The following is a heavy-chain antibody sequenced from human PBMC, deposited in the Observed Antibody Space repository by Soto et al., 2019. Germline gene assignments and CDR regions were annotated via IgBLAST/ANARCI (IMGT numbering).Heavy chain of an antibody. J-gene: IGHJ4*02. Sequence: QVQLVQSGAEVKKPGSSVKVSCKASGGTFSSYAISWVRQAPGQGLEWMGGIIPIFGTANYAQKFQGRVTITAYKSTSTAYMELSSLRSEDTAVYYCARDQGLRFGELSGFDYWGQGTLVTVSS. V-gene: IGHV1-69*06. D-gene: IGHD3-10*01. CDR1: GGTFSSYA. CDR2: IIPIFGTA. CDR3: ARDQGLRFGELSGFDY.